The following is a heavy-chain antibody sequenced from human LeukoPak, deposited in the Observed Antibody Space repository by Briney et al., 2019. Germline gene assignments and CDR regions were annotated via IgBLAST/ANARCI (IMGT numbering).Heavy chain of an antibody. J-gene: IGHJ4*02. CDR1: GFTFSTYA. CDR2: ISSTGGST. Sequence: QAGGSLRLSCSASGFTFSTYAMHWVRQAPGKGLEYVSAISSTGGSTYYADSVKGRFTISRDNSKNTLYLQMSSLRAEDTAVYYCVKDKRGVVTAPIFDYWGQGTLVTVSS. D-gene: IGHD3-3*01. CDR3: VKDKRGVVTAPIFDY. V-gene: IGHV3-64D*06.